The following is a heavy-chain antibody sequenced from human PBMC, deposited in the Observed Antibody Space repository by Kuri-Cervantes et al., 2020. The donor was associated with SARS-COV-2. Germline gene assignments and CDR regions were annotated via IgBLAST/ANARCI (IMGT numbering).Heavy chain of an antibody. V-gene: IGHV3-23*01. CDR2: ISGSGGST. J-gene: IGHJ6*03. D-gene: IGHD4-11*01. CDR3: AKGQTTVPIGYYYMDV. Sequence: GGSLRLSCAASGFTFSSYAMSWVRQAPGKGLEWVSAISGSGGSTYYADSVKGRFTISRDNSKNTVYLQMNSLRADDTALYYCAKGQTTVPIGYYYMDVWGKGTTVTVSS. CDR1: GFTFSSYA.